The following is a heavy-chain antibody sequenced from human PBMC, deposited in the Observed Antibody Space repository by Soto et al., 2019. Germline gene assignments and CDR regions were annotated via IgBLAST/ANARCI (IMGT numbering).Heavy chain of an antibody. Sequence: QVQLVESGGGVVQPGRSLRLSCAASGFTFSSYAMHWVRQAPGKGLEWVAVISYDGSNKYYADSVKGRFTISRDNSKNTLYLQMNSLRAEDTAVYYCARENYGSGSYYHWGQGTLVTVSS. D-gene: IGHD3-10*01. CDR1: GFTFSSYA. CDR3: ARENYGSGSYYH. CDR2: ISYDGSNK. V-gene: IGHV3-30-3*01. J-gene: IGHJ4*02.